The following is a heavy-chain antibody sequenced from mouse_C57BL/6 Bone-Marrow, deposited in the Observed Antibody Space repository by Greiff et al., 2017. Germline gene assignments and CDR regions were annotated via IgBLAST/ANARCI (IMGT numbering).Heavy chain of an antibody. J-gene: IGHJ3*01. D-gene: IGHD1-1*01. CDR3: VRFITTVVEGFAY. Sequence: EVQLVESGGGLVQPKGSLKLSCAASGFSFNTYAMNWVRQAPGKGLEWVARIRSKSNNYATYYADSVKDRFTISRDDSESMLYLQMNNLKTEDTAMYYCVRFITTVVEGFAYWGQGTLVTVSA. CDR2: IRSKSNNYAT. V-gene: IGHV10-1*01. CDR1: GFSFNTYA.